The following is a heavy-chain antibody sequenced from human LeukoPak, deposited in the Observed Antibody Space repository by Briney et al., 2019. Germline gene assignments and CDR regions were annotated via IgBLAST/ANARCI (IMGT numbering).Heavy chain of an antibody. J-gene: IGHJ6*03. D-gene: IGHD3-10*01. Sequence: GGSLRLSCAASGFIFSSYGMSWVRQAPGKGLEWVSAISGSGGSTYYADSVKGRFTISRDNSKNTLYLQMNSLRAEDTAVYYCAKAQGGSGSYFYYYYMDVWGKGTTVTISS. CDR2: ISGSGGST. CDR3: AKAQGGSGSYFYYYYMDV. V-gene: IGHV3-23*01. CDR1: GFIFSSYG.